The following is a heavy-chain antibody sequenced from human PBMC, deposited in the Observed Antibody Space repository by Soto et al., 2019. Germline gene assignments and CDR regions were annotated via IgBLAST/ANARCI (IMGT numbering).Heavy chain of an antibody. V-gene: IGHV4-30-4*01. CDR3: ARVIWGRGSFDP. Sequence: QVKLQESGPGLVKPSQTLSLTCTVSGGSISSGDYYWSWIRQPPGKGLEWIGYIYYSGSTYYNPSLKSRVTISVDTSENQFSLKLSSVTAADTAVYYCARVIWGRGSFDPWGQGTLVTVSS. CDR2: IYYSGST. J-gene: IGHJ5*02. CDR1: GGSISSGDYY. D-gene: IGHD3-16*01.